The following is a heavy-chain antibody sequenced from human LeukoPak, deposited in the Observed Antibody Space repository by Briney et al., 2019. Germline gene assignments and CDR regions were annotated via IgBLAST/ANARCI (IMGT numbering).Heavy chain of an antibody. CDR3: ARRQYHYYGMDV. D-gene: IGHD2-2*01. V-gene: IGHV4-39*07. Sequence: SETLSLTCTVSGGSISSSYHYWGWIRQPPGKGLEWIGSIYYSGSTYYNPSLKSRVTISVDTSKNQFSLKLSSVTAADTAVYYCARRQYHYYGMDVWGQGTTVTVSS. J-gene: IGHJ6*02. CDR1: GGSISSSYHY. CDR2: IYYSGST.